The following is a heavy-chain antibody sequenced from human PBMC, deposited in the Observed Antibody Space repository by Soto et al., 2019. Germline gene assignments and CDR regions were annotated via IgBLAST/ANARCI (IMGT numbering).Heavy chain of an antibody. CDR2: ISGNGDIT. CDR1: GFTFTTCA. V-gene: IGHV3-23*01. D-gene: IGHD2-15*01. Sequence: GGSLRLSCAASGFTFTTCAMSWVRQAPGKGLEWVSAISGNGDITNYGDSVKGRFTISRDNSKNTLYLQMNSLRAEDTALYYCAKQSGACRLVDVWGQGTAVTVSS. J-gene: IGHJ6*02. CDR3: AKQSGACRLVDV.